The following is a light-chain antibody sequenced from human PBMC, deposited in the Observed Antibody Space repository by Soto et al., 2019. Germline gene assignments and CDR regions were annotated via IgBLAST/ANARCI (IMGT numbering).Light chain of an antibody. V-gene: IGKV1-27*01. CDR2: AAS. J-gene: IGKJ1*01. CDR1: QGISNY. CDR3: QKYNSSPWT. Sequence: DIQMTQSPSSLSASVGDRVTITCRASQGISNYLAWYQQKPGKVPKLLIYAASTLQSGVPSRFSGSGSGTACTLTVSTLQPEDVATYYGQKYNSSPWTFGQGNKVEIK.